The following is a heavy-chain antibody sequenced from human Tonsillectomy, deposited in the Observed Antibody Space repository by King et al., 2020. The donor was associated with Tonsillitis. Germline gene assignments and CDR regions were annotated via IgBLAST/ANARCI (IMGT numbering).Heavy chain of an antibody. D-gene: IGHD2-15*01. CDR2: IYDSENT. Sequence: VQLQESGPGLVKPSQTLSLTCTVSGGSISGGAYYWSWIRQHPGKGLEWIGYIYDSENTDSSPPLKSRLTILVDTFKNQFSLKLSSVTAADTAVYYCGRYEGGVFDPWGQGTLVTVSS. CDR3: GRYEGGVFDP. V-gene: IGHV4-31*03. CDR1: GGSISGGAYY. J-gene: IGHJ5*02.